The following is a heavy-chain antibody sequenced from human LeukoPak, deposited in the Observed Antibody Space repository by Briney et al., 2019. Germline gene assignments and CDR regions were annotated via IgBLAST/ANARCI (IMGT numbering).Heavy chain of an antibody. Sequence: GGSLRLSCAVSGFTFSSYEMNWVRQAPGKGLEWVSHISSSGSSIYYADSVKGRFTISRDNAKNSLYLQVNSLRAEDTAVYYCARVSSSSSDNWGQGTLVTVSS. CDR2: ISSSGSSI. J-gene: IGHJ4*02. CDR1: GFTFSSYE. CDR3: ARVSSSSSDN. D-gene: IGHD6-6*01. V-gene: IGHV3-48*03.